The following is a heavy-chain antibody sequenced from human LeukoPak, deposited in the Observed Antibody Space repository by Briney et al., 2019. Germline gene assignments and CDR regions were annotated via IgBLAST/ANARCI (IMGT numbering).Heavy chain of an antibody. CDR1: GYTFTGYY. J-gene: IGHJ6*03. CDR2: INPNSGGT. Sequence: GASVKVSCKASGYTFTGYYMHWVRQAPGQGLEWMGWINPNSGGTNYAQKFQGRVTMTRDTSISTAYMELSRLRSDDTAVYYCARGPTVTYYYYYYMDVWGKGTTITVSS. CDR3: ARGPTVTYYYYYYMDV. V-gene: IGHV1-2*02. D-gene: IGHD4-17*01.